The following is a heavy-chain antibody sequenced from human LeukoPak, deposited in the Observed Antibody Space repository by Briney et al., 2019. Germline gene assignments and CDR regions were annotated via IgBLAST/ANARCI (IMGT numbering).Heavy chain of an antibody. CDR2: INYRGET. D-gene: IGHD5-12*01. CDR1: GASTSSSF. J-gene: IGHJ6*02. V-gene: IGHV4-59*08. CDR3: ARMIVATIRIGVYFYHGMDV. Sequence: PSETLSLTCTVCGASTSSSFWSWIRQSPGKGLEWLGYINYRGETSQNPSLESRVSMSVDTSKNQISLQLTSVTAADTAVYYCARMIVATIRIGVYFYHGMDVWGRGTTVTVSS.